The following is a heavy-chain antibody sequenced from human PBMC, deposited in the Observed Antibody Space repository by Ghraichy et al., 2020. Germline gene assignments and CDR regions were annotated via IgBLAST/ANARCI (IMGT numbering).Heavy chain of an antibody. CDR1: GFTFSSYA. D-gene: IGHD3-3*01. CDR3: AKDIYDFWSGPDY. CDR2: ISGSGGST. Sequence: GGSLRLSCAASGFTFSSYAMTWVRQAPGKGLEWVSTISGSGGSTYYADSVKGRFTISRDNSKNTLYLQMNSLRAEDTAVYYCAKDIYDFWSGPDYWGQGTLVTVSS. J-gene: IGHJ4*02. V-gene: IGHV3-23*01.